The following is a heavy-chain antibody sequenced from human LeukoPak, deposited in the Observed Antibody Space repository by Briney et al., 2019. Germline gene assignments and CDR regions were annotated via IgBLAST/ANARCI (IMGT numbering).Heavy chain of an antibody. CDR3: ARITMVRGVLDY. CDR2: ISAYNGNT. D-gene: IGHD3-10*01. V-gene: IGHV1-18*01. CDR1: GYTFTSYG. J-gene: IGHJ4*02. Sequence: ASVKVSCKASGYTFTSYGISWVRQAPGQGLEWMGWISAYNGNTDYAQKLQGRVTMTTDTSTSTAYMELRSLRSDDTAVYYCARITMVRGVLDYWGQGTLVTVSS.